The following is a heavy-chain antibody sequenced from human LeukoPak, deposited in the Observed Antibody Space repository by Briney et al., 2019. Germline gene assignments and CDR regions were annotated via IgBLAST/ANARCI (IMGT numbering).Heavy chain of an antibody. CDR3: ARDPPPDDTSGYLDY. V-gene: IGHV3-7*04. J-gene: IGHJ4*02. D-gene: IGHD3-22*01. CDR2: MNQDGSRI. Sequence: GGSLRLSCSASGFTMSNCWMTWVRQAPGKGLEWVGNMNQDGSRIYYVDSVKGRFTISRDNAKNSLHLQMSSLRADDTAVYYCARDPPPDDTSGYLDYWGQGALVTVSS. CDR1: GFTMSNCW.